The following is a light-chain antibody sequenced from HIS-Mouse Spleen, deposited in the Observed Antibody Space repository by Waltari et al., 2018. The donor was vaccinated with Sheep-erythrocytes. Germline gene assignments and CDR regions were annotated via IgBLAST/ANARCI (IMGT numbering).Light chain of an antibody. CDR3: QQYNSYST. CDR1: QSISSW. Sequence: DIQMTQSPSTLSASVGDRVTITCRASQSISSWLAWYQQKPGKAPKLLIYKASSFESGVPSRFSGSGSVTEFTLTISSLQPDDFATYYCQQYNSYSTFGQGTKVEIK. CDR2: KAS. J-gene: IGKJ1*01. V-gene: IGKV1-5*03.